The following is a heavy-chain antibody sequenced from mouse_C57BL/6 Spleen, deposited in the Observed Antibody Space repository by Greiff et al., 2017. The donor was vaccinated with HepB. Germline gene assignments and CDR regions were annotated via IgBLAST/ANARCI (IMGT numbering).Heavy chain of an antibody. CDR2: IYPRSGNT. CDR3: ALYGSSYVDAMDY. J-gene: IGHJ4*01. D-gene: IGHD1-1*01. CDR1: GYTFTSYG. V-gene: IGHV1-81*01. Sequence: VKLVESGAELARPGASVKLSCKASGYTFTSYGISWVKQRTGQGLEWIGEIYPRSGNTYYNEKFKGKATLTADKSSSTAYMELRSLTSEDSAVYFCALYGSSYVDAMDYWGQGTSVTVSS.